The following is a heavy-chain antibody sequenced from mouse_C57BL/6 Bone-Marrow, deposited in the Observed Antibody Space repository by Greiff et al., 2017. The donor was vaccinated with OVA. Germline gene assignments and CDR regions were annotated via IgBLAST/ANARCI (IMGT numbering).Heavy chain of an antibody. CDR2: IDPSDSYT. J-gene: IGHJ2*01. V-gene: IGHV1-69*01. CDR1: GYTFTSYW. Sequence: QVQLQQPGAELVMPGASVKLSCKASGYTFTSYWMHWVKQRPGQGLEWIGEIDPSDSYTNYNQKFKGKSTLTVDKSSSTAYMQLSSLTSEDSAVYYCARGRQLRLPDYFDYWGQGTTLTVSS. CDR3: ARGRQLRLPDYFDY. D-gene: IGHD3-2*02.